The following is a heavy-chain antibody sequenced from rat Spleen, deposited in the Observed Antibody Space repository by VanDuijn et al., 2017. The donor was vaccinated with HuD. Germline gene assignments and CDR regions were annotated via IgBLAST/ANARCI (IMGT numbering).Heavy chain of an antibody. CDR3: TRDRIFYNNYRFDY. CDR1: GFTFNNYW. CDR2: ITNTGGST. D-gene: IGHD1-10*01. V-gene: IGHV5-31*01. J-gene: IGHJ2*01. Sequence: EVQLVESGGGLVQPGRSLKLSCVASGFTFNNYWMTWIRQAPGKGLEWVASITNTGGSTYYPDSVKGRFTISRDNAKSTLYLQMNSLRSEDTATYYCTRDRIFYNNYRFDYWGQGVMVTVSS.